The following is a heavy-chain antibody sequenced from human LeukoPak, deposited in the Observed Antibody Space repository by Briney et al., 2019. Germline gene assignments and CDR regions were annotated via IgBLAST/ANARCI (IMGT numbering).Heavy chain of an antibody. CDR3: ARAPRYSYGYYFYYMDV. V-gene: IGHV1-18*01. CDR1: GYTFISYG. Sequence: ASVKVSCKASGYTFISYGISWVRQAPGQGLEWMGWISAYNGNTNYVQKLQGRVTMTTDTSTSTAYMEVRSLRSDDTAVYYCARAPRYSYGYYFYYMDVWGKGTTVTISS. CDR2: ISAYNGNT. J-gene: IGHJ6*03. D-gene: IGHD5-18*01.